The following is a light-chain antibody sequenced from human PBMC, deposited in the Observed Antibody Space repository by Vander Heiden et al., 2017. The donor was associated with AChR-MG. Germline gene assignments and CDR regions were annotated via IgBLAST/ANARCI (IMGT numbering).Light chain of an antibody. CDR2: DTS. J-gene: IGLJ2*01. CDR1: TGAVTSGHY. CDR3: LLSYSGARLV. V-gene: IGLV7-46*01. Sequence: QAVVTKEPSLTVSPGGTVTLTCGSSTGAVTSGHYPYWFQQKPGQAPRTLIYDTSNKHSWTPARFSGSLLGGKAALTLSGAQPEDEAEYYCLLSYSGARLVFGGGTKLTVL.